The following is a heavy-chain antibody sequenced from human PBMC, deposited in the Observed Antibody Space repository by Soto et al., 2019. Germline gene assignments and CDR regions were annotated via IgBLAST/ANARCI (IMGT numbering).Heavy chain of an antibody. CDR3: ARSPRYSGYYYGMDV. V-gene: IGHV1-69*02. J-gene: IGHJ6*02. CDR2: IIPILGIA. CDR1: GGTFSSYT. D-gene: IGHD5-12*01. Sequence: QVQLVQSGAEVKKPGSSVKVSCKASGGTFSSYTISWVRQAPGQGLEWMGRIIPILGIANYAQKFQCRVTITADKSTSTAYMELSSLRSEDTAVYYCARSPRYSGYYYGMDVWGQGTTVTVSS.